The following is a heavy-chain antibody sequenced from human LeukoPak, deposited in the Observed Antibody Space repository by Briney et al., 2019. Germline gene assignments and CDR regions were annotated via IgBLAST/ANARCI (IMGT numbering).Heavy chain of an antibody. CDR1: GGSISSSSYY. D-gene: IGHD4-23*01. J-gene: IGHJ6*03. CDR2: IYYSGST. Sequence: SETLSLTCTVSGGSISSSSYYWGWIRQPPGKGLEWIGSIYYSGSTYYNPSLKSRVTISVDTSKNQFSLKLSSVTAADTAVYYCADLYGGNSETYYMDVWGKGTTVTVSS. V-gene: IGHV4-39*01. CDR3: ADLYGGNSETYYMDV.